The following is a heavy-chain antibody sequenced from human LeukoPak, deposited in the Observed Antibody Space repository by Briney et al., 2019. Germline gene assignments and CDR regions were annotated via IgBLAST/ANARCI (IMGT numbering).Heavy chain of an antibody. J-gene: IGHJ5*02. CDR2: INPNSGGT. D-gene: IGHD3-10*01. CDR1: GYTFTGYY. Sequence: ASVKVSCKASGYTFTGYYMHWVRQAPGQGLEWMGSINPNSGGTNYAQKFQGRVTMTRDTSISTAYMELSRLRSDDTAVYYCARDSGVTMVRGAPCWFDPWGQGTLVTVSS. V-gene: IGHV1-2*02. CDR3: ARDSGVTMVRGAPCWFDP.